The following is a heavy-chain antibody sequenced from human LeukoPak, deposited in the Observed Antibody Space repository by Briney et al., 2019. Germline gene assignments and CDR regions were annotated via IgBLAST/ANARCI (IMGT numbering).Heavy chain of an antibody. V-gene: IGHV3-21*01. CDR2: ISSSSSYI. Sequence: AGGSLILSCAASGFTFSSYSMNWVRPAPGKGLEWVSSISSSSSYIYYADSVKGRFTISRDNAKNSLYLQMNSLRAEDTAVYYCARDLSGYDFYRAVWAFDIWGQGTMVTVSS. CDR3: ARDLSGYDFYRAVWAFDI. CDR1: GFTFSSYS. D-gene: IGHD5-12*01. J-gene: IGHJ3*02.